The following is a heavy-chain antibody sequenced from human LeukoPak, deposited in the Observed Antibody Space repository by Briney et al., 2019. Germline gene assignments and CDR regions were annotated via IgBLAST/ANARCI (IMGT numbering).Heavy chain of an antibody. V-gene: IGHV4-61*01. CDR1: GGSISSSSYY. Sequence: PSETLSLTCTVYGGSISSSSYYWSWHRQPPGKGLEGIGYNYYSGSTNYNPSLKSRVTISVDTSKNQFSLKLSSVTAADTAVYYCARALGKKYYFDYWGQGTLVTVSS. CDR2: NYYSGST. D-gene: IGHD4-23*01. J-gene: IGHJ4*02. CDR3: ARALGKKYYFDY.